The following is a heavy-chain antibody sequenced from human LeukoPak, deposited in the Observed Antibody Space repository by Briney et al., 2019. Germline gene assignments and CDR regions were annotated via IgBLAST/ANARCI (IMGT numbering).Heavy chain of an antibody. V-gene: IGHV1-18*01. CDR1: GYTFTSYD. Sequence: ASVKVSCKASGYTFTSYDINWVRQATGQGLEWMGWISPYNGGTNYEQKFQGRVTMKTDTSTGTAYMELRSLRSDDTAMYFCARAISPKRYSSGLGAFVYWGQGTLVTVSS. CDR2: ISPYNGGT. J-gene: IGHJ4*02. CDR3: ARAISPKRYSSGLGAFVY. D-gene: IGHD2-8*02.